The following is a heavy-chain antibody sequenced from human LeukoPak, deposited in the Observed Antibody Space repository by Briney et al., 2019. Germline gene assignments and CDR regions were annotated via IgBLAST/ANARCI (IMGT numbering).Heavy chain of an antibody. CDR2: IIPIFGTA. CDR1: GGTFSSYA. CDR3: ARVMGQQVEIGAFDL. Sequence: SVKVSCKASGGTFSSYAISWVRQAPGQGLEWMGGIIPIFGTANYAQKFQGRVTITADESTSTAYMELSSLRSEDTAGYYCARVMGQQVEIGAFDLWGQGTMVTVSS. V-gene: IGHV1-69*13. J-gene: IGHJ3*01. D-gene: IGHD6-13*01.